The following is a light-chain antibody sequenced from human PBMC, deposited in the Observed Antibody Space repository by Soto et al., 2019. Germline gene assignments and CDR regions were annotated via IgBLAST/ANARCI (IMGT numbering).Light chain of an antibody. J-gene: IGLJ2*01. Sequence: SALTQPASVSGSPGQSLTISCTGTSSDVGGYDSVSWYQHHPGKAPRLMIYDVSNRPSGISNRFSASKSGNTASLTISGLQAEDEANYYCSSYTSSSSVVFGGGTKLTVL. V-gene: IGLV2-14*03. CDR3: SSYTSSSSVV. CDR2: DVS. CDR1: SSDVGGYDS.